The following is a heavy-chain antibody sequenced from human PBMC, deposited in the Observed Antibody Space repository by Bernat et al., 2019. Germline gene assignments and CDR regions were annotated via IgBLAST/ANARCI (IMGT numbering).Heavy chain of an antibody. CDR2: INHSGST. CDR3: ARGGVDNSIYVGLFDS. D-gene: IGHD4-4*01. Sequence: QVQLQQWGAGLLKPSETLSLTCAVSDGAFSTYYWGWIRQPPGKGLEWIGEINHSGSTNYNPSLKSRVTMSVDTSSNRFSLKLSSVPAADSAIYFCARGGVDNSIYVGLFDSWVQVTLLTFSS. J-gene: IGHJ4*02. CDR1: DGAFSTYY. V-gene: IGHV4-34*02.